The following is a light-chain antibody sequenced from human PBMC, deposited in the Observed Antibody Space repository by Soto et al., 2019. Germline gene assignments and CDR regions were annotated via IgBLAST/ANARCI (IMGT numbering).Light chain of an antibody. J-gene: IGKJ1*01. V-gene: IGKV2-24*01. Sequence: IVLTQTPLSSAVTPGQPASFSCGSSESLVHSDGKTYLGWLHLRPGQPPRLLIYQISTRPPGVPDRFSGSGAGTNFTLKISRVEPEDVGTFYCMQASQLGTFGQGTEVDIK. CDR3: MQASQLGT. CDR1: ESLVHSDGKTY. CDR2: QIS.